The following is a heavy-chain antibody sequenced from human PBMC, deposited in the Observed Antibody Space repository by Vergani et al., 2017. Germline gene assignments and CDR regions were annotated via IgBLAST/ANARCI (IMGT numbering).Heavy chain of an antibody. V-gene: IGHV4-31*03. CDR2: IYYSGST. D-gene: IGHD2-2*01. J-gene: IGHJ5*02. CDR3: ARDGTYCSSTSCSTGWFDP. CDR1: GGSISSGGYY. Sequence: QVQLQESGPGLVKPSQTLSLTCTVSGGSISSGGYYWSWIRQHPGKGLEWIGYIYYSGSTYYNPSLKSRVTISVDTSKNQFSLKLSSVTAADTAVYYCARDGTYCSSTSCSTGWFDPGGQGTLVTVSS.